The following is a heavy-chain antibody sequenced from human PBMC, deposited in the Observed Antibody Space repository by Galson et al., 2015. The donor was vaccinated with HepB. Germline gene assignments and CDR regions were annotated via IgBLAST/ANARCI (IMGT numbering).Heavy chain of an antibody. CDR1: GYSFNTYW. V-gene: IGHV5-51*01. Sequence: QSGAEVKKPGESLKISCKGSGYSFNTYWIGWVRQMPGKGLEWMGVIYPGDTDIRYSPSFEGQVTISADKSISTAYLQWSSLRASDTAIYYCARHQGAMDVWGQGTTVTVSS. J-gene: IGHJ6*02. CDR2: IYPGDTDI. CDR3: ARHQGAMDV.